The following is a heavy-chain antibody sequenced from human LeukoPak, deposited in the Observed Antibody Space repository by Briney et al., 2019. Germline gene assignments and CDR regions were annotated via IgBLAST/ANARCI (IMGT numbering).Heavy chain of an antibody. CDR2: MEKELNGYAT. D-gene: IGHD1-26*01. CDR1: GITFSGSA. CDR3: TRDSGTYNWLDP. J-gene: IGHJ5*02. V-gene: IGHV3-73*01. Sequence: PGGSLRLSCAASGITFSGSAMHWVRQASGKGLEWIGLMEKELNGYATAYAASVRGRFTISRDDSQNTAYLQMDSLKTEDTALYYCTRDSGTYNWLDPWGQGTLVTVSS.